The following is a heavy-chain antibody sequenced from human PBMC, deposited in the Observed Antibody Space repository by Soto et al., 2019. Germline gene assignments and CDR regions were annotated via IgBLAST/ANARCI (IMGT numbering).Heavy chain of an antibody. Sequence: QPGVSLRLSSVTSGLSFSPYAMSWVRLAPGKGMEWVSGISRSGSNTYYADPVKGRFTISRDNSRNTMFLQMKSLRAEDAAIYCCARGVLLHFDVRGRGTSGIVSS. CDR3: ARGVLLHFDV. V-gene: IGHV3-23*01. CDR1: GLSFSPYA. J-gene: IGHJ6*02. D-gene: IGHD2-8*02. CDR2: ISRSGSNT.